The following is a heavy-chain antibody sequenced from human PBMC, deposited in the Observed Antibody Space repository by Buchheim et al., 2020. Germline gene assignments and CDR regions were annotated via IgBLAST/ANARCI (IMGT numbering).Heavy chain of an antibody. CDR1: GFSFGTYE. CDR3: ARGGGRLADF. V-gene: IGHV3-48*03. Sequence: EVQLVESGGGLVQPGGSLRLSCAASGFSFGTYEMNWVRQAPGKGQEWVSYVSSGGSAKYYADSVKGRFTISRANTNTQLSLQMNSLRAEDTAVYYCARGGGRLADFWGQGTL. CDR2: VSSGGSAK. J-gene: IGHJ4*02. D-gene: IGHD3-16*01.